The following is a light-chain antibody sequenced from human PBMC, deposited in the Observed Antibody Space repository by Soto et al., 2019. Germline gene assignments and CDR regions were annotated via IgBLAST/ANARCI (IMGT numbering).Light chain of an antibody. CDR3: ATGDASLREVV. Sequence: SVLPQPPSVSAAPGQRVTISCSGSRSNIGHEIVSWYQQQFPGTAPKLLIYGNDRRPSGITDRFSGSKSGTSATLTITGLQTGDEADYYCATGDASLREVVVGGGTKLTVL. V-gene: IGLV1-51*01. J-gene: IGLJ3*02. CDR1: RSNIGHEI. CDR2: GND.